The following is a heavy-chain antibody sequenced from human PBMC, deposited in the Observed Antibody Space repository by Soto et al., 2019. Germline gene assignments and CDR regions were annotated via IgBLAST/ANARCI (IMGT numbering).Heavy chain of an antibody. CDR2: ISDSETT. CDR1: GASINPYS. J-gene: IGHJ4*02. CDR3: ARRTGGGSSSSFDY. V-gene: IGHV4-39*01. Sequence: QLQLHESGPGLVKPSETLSLTCTVSGASINPYSWGWIRQTPGKGLESIATISDSETTYHNPSLKSRVTMAVATSKNQVALMVHSLPAPDTGVYYCARRTGGGSSSSFDYWGEGALVTVSS. D-gene: IGHD6-6*01.